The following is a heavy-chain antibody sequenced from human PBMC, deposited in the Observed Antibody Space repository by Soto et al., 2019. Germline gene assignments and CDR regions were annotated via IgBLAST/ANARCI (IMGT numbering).Heavy chain of an antibody. V-gene: IGHV1-8*01. Sequence: QVQLVQSGAEVKKPGASVKVSCKASGYTFTSYDINWVRQAPGQGLEWMGWMNPNSGYTGYAQKCQGRVTMTRSTSISTAYMELSSLRPEDTAVYYCARGITSGYSAYYFDSWGQGTLVTVSS. D-gene: IGHD3-22*01. CDR3: ARGITSGYSAYYFDS. CDR2: MNPNSGYT. J-gene: IGHJ4*02. CDR1: GYTFTSYD.